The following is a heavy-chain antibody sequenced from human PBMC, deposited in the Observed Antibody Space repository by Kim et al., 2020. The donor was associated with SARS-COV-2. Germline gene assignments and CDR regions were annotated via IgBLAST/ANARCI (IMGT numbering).Heavy chain of an antibody. J-gene: IGHJ4*02. V-gene: IGHV3-48*03. Sequence: GGSLRLSCAASGFTFSSYEMNWVRQAPGKGLEWVSYISSSGSTIYYADSVKGRFTISRDNAKNSLYLQMNSLRAEDTAVYYCASTGRITGISYWGQGTLVTVSS. D-gene: IGHD1-20*01. CDR3: ASTGRITGISY. CDR1: GFTFSSYE. CDR2: ISSSGSTI.